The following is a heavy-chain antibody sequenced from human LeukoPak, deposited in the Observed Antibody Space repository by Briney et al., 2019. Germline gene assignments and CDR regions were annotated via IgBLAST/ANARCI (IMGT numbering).Heavy chain of an antibody. V-gene: IGHV1-69*13. J-gene: IGHJ4*02. D-gene: IGHD5-12*01. CDR2: IIPIFGTA. CDR3: ARAPGYSGYDYVGYFDY. Sequence: SVKVSCKASGGTFSSYAISWVRQAPGQGLEWMGGIIPIFGTANYAQKFQGRVTITADESTSTAYMELSSLRSEDTAVYYCARAPGYSGYDYVGYFDYWGQGTLVTVSS. CDR1: GGTFSSYA.